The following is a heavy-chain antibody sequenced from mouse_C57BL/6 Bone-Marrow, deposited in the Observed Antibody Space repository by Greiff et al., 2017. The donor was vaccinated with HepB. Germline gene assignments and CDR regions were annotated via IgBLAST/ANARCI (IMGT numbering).Heavy chain of an antibody. J-gene: IGHJ4*01. CDR2: ISYDGSN. V-gene: IGHV3-6*01. CDR1: GYSITSGYY. Sequence: EVQLQQSGPGLVKPSQSLSLTCSVTGYSITSGYYWNWIRQFPGNQLEWMCYISYDGSNNYNPSLKNRISITRDTSKNQVFLKVNSVTTEDTATEYCASCRKVYYYAMDYWGQGTSVTVSS. CDR3: ASCRKVYYYAMDY.